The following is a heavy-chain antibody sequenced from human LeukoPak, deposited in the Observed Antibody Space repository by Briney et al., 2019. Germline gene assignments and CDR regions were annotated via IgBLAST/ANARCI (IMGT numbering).Heavy chain of an antibody. Sequence: GGSLRLSCAASGFTFSSYGMHWVRQAPGKGLEWVAVISYDGSNKYYADSVKGRFTISRDNSKNTLYLQMNSLRAEDTAVYYCARSDSSGPLNFDYWGQGTLVTVSS. V-gene: IGHV3-30*03. CDR1: GFTFSSYG. J-gene: IGHJ4*02. CDR3: ARSDSSGPLNFDY. CDR2: ISYDGSNK. D-gene: IGHD3-22*01.